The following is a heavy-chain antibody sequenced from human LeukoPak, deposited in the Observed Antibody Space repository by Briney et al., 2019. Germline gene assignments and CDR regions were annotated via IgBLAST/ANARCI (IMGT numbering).Heavy chain of an antibody. J-gene: IGHJ3*02. V-gene: IGHV4-59*08. CDR1: GGSISSYY. CDR2: IYYSGST. D-gene: IGHD6-6*01. CDR3: ARQELVRASDAFDI. Sequence: SETLSLTCTVSGGSISSYYWSWIRQPPGKGLEWIGYIYYSGSTNYNPSLKSRVTISVDTSKNQFSLKLSSVTAADTAVYYCARQELVRASDAFDIWGQGTMVTVSS.